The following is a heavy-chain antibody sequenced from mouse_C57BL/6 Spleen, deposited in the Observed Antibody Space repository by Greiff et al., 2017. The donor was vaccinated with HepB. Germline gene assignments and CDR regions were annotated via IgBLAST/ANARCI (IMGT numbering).Heavy chain of an antibody. D-gene: IGHD1-1*01. Sequence: VQLQQSGPELVKPGASVKISCKASGYAFSSSWMNWVKQRPGKGLEWIGRIYPGDGDTNYNGKFKGKATLTADKSSSTAYMQLSSLTSEDSAVYFCARLWTTVGGDYWGQGTSVTVSS. CDR3: ARLWTTVGGDY. V-gene: IGHV1-82*01. CDR1: GYAFSSSW. CDR2: IYPGDGDT. J-gene: IGHJ4*01.